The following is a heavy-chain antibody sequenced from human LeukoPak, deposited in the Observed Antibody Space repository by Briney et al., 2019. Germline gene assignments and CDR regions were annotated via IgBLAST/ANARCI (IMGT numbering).Heavy chain of an antibody. D-gene: IGHD6-25*01. CDR3: ARGGGRLDN. CDR1: GFTFNSNW. J-gene: IGHJ4*02. Sequence: GGSLRLSCAFFGFTFNSNWMSWVRQAPGKGLEWVATMNQDGSDIYYVGAVKGRFTISRDNAKNSLFLQMNSLIDDDTALYYCARGGGRLDNWGQGTLVTASS. V-gene: IGHV3-7*04. CDR2: MNQDGSDI.